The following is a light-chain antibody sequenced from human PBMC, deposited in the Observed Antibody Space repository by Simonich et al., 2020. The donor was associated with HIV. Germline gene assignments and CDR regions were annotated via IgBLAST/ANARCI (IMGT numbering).Light chain of an antibody. V-gene: IGKV1-39*01. Sequence: DIQMTQSPSSLSASVGDRVTITCQASQDISNYLNWYQQKPGKAPKILIYAASSLQSGVPSRFSGSGSGTDFTLTISSLQPEDFATYYCQQSYSTPRTFGQGTRLEIK. J-gene: IGKJ5*01. CDR2: AAS. CDR1: QDISNY. CDR3: QQSYSTPRT.